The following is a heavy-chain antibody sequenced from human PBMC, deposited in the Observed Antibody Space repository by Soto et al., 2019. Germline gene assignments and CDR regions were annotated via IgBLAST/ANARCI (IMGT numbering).Heavy chain of an antibody. Sequence: QVQLVQSGAEVKKPESSVKVSCKAPGGTFSTYAISWVRQAPGQGIEWMGGIIPMFGTPNYAQRFQDRVTITADESTNTVYMELSSLRSEDTAVYFCASGIQLWLRRINNGYSGWGQGTLVTVSS. J-gene: IGHJ4*02. D-gene: IGHD5-18*01. CDR2: IIPMFGTP. CDR3: ASGIQLWLRRINNGYSG. CDR1: GGTFSTYA. V-gene: IGHV1-69*12.